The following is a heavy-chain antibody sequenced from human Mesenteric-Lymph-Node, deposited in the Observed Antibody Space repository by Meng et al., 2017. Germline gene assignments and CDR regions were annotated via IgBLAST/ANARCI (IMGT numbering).Heavy chain of an antibody. V-gene: IGHV7-4-1*02. CDR1: GYTFSTYT. CDR3: ARGGNFDP. J-gene: IGHJ5*02. CDR2: ISTNTGTP. Sequence: EQFWSELKKPGASVKVSCKASGYTFSTYTINWVRQAHGRGLEWMGWISTNTGTPTYTQGFTGRFVFSLDTSVSTAYLQISSLKAEDTAVYYCARGGNFDPWGQGTLVTVSS. D-gene: IGHD2/OR15-2a*01.